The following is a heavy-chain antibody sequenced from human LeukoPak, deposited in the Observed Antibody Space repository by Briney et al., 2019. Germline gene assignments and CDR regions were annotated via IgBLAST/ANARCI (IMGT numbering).Heavy chain of an antibody. J-gene: IGHJ4*02. CDR3: AREIPRTYYYGSGGGFDY. D-gene: IGHD3-10*01. CDR2: IYYSGST. CDR1: GGSISSYY. V-gene: IGHV4-59*01. Sequence: PSETLSLTCTVSGGSISSYYWSWIRQPPGKGLEWIGYIYYSGSTNYNPSLKSRVTISVDTSKNQFSLKLSSVTAADTAVYYCAREIPRTYYYGSGGGFDYWGQGTLVTVSS.